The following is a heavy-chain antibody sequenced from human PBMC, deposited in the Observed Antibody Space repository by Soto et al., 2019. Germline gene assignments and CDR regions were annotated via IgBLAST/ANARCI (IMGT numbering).Heavy chain of an antibody. V-gene: IGHV1-18*01. CDR3: ARGRYWDY. J-gene: IGHJ4*02. Sequence: QVHLVQSGAEVKKPGDSVKVSCKGSGYAFTTYGITWVRQAPGQGLEWMGWISDHNGNTNYAQKLQGRVTVTRDTSTSTAYMELRILRSDDTAVYYCARGRYWDYWGLGALVTVSS. CDR1: GYAFTTYG. D-gene: IGHD2-8*02. CDR2: ISDHNGNT.